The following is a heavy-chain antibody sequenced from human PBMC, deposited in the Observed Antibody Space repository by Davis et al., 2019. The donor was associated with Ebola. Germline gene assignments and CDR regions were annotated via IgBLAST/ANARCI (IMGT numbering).Heavy chain of an antibody. D-gene: IGHD4-23*01. CDR1: GFTFSGSA. Sequence: GESLKISCAASGFTFSGSAMHWVRQASGKGLERVGRIRSKANSYATAYAASVKGRFTISRDDSKNTAYLQMNSLKTEDTAVYYCTSTAGGNSDYWGQGTLVTVSS. CDR2: IRSKANSYAT. V-gene: IGHV3-73*01. J-gene: IGHJ4*02. CDR3: TSTAGGNSDY.